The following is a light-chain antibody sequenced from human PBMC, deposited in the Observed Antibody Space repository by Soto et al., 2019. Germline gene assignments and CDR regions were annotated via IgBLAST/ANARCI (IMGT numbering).Light chain of an antibody. CDR1: QSITRSY. Sequence: EIVLTQSPGTLSLSPGERATLSCRASQSITRSYIAWYQQKPGQAPRLLIYDASSRAPGIPDRFGGSGSGTDFTLTISRLEPEDFAVYYCQQYSSSPETFGQGTKVEIK. CDR2: DAS. J-gene: IGKJ1*01. V-gene: IGKV3-20*01. CDR3: QQYSSSPET.